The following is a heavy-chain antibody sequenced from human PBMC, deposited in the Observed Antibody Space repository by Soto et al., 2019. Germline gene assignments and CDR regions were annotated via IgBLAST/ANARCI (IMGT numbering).Heavy chain of an antibody. CDR1: GFTFSSYE. CDR3: ARERIRFLEWPNDSFDI. D-gene: IGHD3-3*01. Sequence: GGSLRLSCAASGFTFSSYEMNWVRQAPGKGLEWVSYISSSGSTIYYADSVKGRFTISTDNAKNSLYLQMNSLRADDAAVYYCARERIRFLEWPNDSFDIWGQGTMVTVSS. J-gene: IGHJ3*02. V-gene: IGHV3-48*03. CDR2: ISSSGSTI.